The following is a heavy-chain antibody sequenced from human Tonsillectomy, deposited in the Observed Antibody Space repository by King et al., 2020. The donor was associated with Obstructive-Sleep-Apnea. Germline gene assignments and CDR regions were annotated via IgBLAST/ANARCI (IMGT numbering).Heavy chain of an antibody. V-gene: IGHV1-8*01. CDR2: MNHDSGNT. D-gene: IGHD3-10*01. CDR1: GYTFTSYD. CDR3: ARVGSMNRGVNGHKNYGMDV. Sequence: QLVQSGAEVKKPGASVKVSCKASGYTFTSYDINWVRQATGQGHEWMGWMNHDSGNTGYAQKFQGRVTMTKNTSISTANMELSSLRSEDTAVYYCARVGSMNRGVNGHKNYGMDVWGQGPTVTVSS. J-gene: IGHJ6*02.